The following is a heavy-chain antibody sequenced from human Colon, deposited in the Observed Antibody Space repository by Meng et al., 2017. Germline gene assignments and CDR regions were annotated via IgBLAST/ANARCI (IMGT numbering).Heavy chain of an antibody. J-gene: IGHJ4*02. CDR2: IYYSGST. D-gene: IGHD5-24*01. Sequence: QVQVQGSGPGLVKPSDTLSLTCAVSGYSISSSNWWVWIRQPPGKGLEWIGYIYYSGSTDYNPSLKSRVTMSVDTSKNQFSLKLSSVTAVDTAVYYCARKRDGYNPFDDWGQGTLVTVSS. V-gene: IGHV4-28*01. CDR3: ARKRDGYNPFDD. CDR1: GYSISSSNW.